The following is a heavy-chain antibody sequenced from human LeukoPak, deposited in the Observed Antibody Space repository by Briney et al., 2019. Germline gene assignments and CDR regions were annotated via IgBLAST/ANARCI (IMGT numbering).Heavy chain of an antibody. D-gene: IGHD1-14*01. CDR3: ARRGQTTAWSFDF. CDR1: GGSISSSSYY. Sequence: PSETLSLTCTVSGGSISSSSYYWGWIRQPPGKGLEWIGSIYYSGSTYYNPSLKSRVTISVDTSKNQFSLILTSVTAADTAVYYCARRGQTTAWSFDFWGQGILVTVSS. V-gene: IGHV4-39*07. CDR2: IYYSGST. J-gene: IGHJ4*02.